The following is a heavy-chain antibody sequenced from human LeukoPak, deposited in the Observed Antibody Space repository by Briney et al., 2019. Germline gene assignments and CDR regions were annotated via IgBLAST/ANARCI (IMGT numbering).Heavy chain of an antibody. CDR1: GYTFTGYY. CDR3: ASWNFGCLGGTACHY. CDR2: INPNSGGT. J-gene: IGHJ4*02. D-gene: IGHD3-9*01. V-gene: IGHV1-2*02. Sequence: GASVKVSCKASGYTFTGYYMHWVRQAPGQGLEWMGWINPNSGGTNYAQKFQGRVTMTRDTSISTDYMELSRLRSDDTAVYYCASWNFGCLGGTACHYWGQGTLVTVSS.